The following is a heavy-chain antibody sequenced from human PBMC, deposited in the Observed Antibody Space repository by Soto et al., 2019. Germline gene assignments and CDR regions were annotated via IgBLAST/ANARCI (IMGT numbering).Heavy chain of an antibody. J-gene: IGHJ6*02. CDR2: IYSGGST. Sequence: QAGGSLRLSCAASGFTVSSNYMSWVRQAPGKGLEWVSVIYSGGSTYYADSVKGRFTISRDNSKNTLYLQMNSLRAEDTAVYYCARCRRDILTGYYGDYYYYGMDVWGQGTTVTV. CDR1: GFTVSSNY. CDR3: ARCRRDILTGYYGDYYYYGMDV. D-gene: IGHD3-9*01. V-gene: IGHV3-53*01.